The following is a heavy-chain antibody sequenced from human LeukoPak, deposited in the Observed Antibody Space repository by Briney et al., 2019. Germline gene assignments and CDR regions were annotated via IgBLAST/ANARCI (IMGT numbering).Heavy chain of an antibody. CDR3: ARGGNDRAFDI. CDR1: GGTFSSYA. D-gene: IGHD3-22*01. V-gene: IGHV1-69*04. Sequence: SVKVSCKASGGTFSSYAISWVRQAPGQGLEWMGRIIPILGIANYAQKFQGRVTITADKSTSTAYVELSSLRSEDTAVYYCARGGNDRAFDIWGQGTMVTVSS. CDR2: IIPILGIA. J-gene: IGHJ3*02.